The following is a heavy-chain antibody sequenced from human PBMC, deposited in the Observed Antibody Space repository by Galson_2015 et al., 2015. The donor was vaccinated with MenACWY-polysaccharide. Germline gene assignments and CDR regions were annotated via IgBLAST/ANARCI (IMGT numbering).Heavy chain of an antibody. D-gene: IGHD6-19*01. CDR3: ARTIQWLVHFDL. CDR1: GLSLSSYW. Sequence: SLRLSCAASGLSLSSYWMSWVRQAPEKGLEWVANIRPDGGEMFYVDSVKGRFTISRDNAKNSLYLQMNNLRAEDTAVYYCARTIQWLVHFDLWGQGTLVAVSS. CDR2: IRPDGGEM. V-gene: IGHV3-7*01. J-gene: IGHJ4*02.